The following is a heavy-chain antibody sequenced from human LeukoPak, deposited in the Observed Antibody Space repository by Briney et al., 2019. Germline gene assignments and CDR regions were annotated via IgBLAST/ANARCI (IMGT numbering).Heavy chain of an antibody. Sequence: PGGSLRLSCAASGFSFSSMNWVRQAPGKGLGWLSYIPFSSSETVFYAGSVKGRFTISRDDDKSSLFLQMNSLRVEDTAVYYCVRGLEFCTSSRCYFYMDVWGKGTTVTVAS. CDR1: GFSFSS. D-gene: IGHD2-2*01. V-gene: IGHV3-48*01. CDR3: VRGLEFCTSSRCYFYMDV. J-gene: IGHJ6*03. CDR2: IPFSSSETV.